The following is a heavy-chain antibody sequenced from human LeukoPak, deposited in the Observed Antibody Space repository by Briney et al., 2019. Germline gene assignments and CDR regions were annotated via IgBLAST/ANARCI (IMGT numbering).Heavy chain of an antibody. CDR2: FEPSGTT. D-gene: IGHD6-13*01. Sequence: SETLSLTCTVSGASIENHYWSWIRQPAGKGLEWIGRFEPSGTTKYNPSLKSRITVSVDTSKNQFSLELNSVTAADTAVYYCAKEGAAAGPDFDLWGQGTLVIVSS. J-gene: IGHJ4*02. CDR1: GASIENHY. V-gene: IGHV4-4*07. CDR3: AKEGAAAGPDFDL.